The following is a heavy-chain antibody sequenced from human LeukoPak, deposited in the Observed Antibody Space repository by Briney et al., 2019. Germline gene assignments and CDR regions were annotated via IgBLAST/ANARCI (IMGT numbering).Heavy chain of an antibody. CDR3: ARAHIGAFDI. CDR1: GGSFSGYY. CDR2: INHSGST. V-gene: IGHV4-34*01. J-gene: IGHJ3*02. Sequence: SETLSLTCAVYGGSFSGYYWSWIRQPPGKGLEWIGEINHSGSTNYNPSLKSRVTISVDTSKNQFSLKLSSVTAADTAVYYCARAHIGAFDIWGQGTMVTVSS.